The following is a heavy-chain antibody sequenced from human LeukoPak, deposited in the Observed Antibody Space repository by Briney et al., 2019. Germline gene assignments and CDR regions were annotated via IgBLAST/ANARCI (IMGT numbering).Heavy chain of an antibody. V-gene: IGHV4-4*02. D-gene: IGHD3-9*01. J-gene: IGHJ4*02. CDR2: INHSGNT. CDR1: GASISSDKW. CDR3: ARAGVWLPAV. Sequence: PSETLSLTCAVSGASISSDKWWSWLRQPPGKGLEWIGEINHSGNTNYSPSLKSRVTMSTDKSKNEFSLGLTSVTAADTAVYYCARAGVWLPAVWGQGTLVTVSS.